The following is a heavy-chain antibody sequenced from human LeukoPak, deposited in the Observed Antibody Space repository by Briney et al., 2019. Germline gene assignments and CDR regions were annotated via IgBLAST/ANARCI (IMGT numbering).Heavy chain of an antibody. D-gene: IGHD2-15*01. Sequence: SETLSLTCTVSGYSISSGYFWGWIRQPPGKGLEWIGGIHHSGSTYYNPSLKSRVTISVDTSKNQFSLKMTSVTAADTAVYYCARSVTVVAAGGFDYWGRGTLVTVSS. CDR2: IHHSGST. CDR3: ARSVTVVAAGGFDY. CDR1: GYSISSGYF. J-gene: IGHJ4*02. V-gene: IGHV4-38-2*02.